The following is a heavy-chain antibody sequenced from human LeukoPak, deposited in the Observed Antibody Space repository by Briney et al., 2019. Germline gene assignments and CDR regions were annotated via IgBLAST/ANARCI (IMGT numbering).Heavy chain of an antibody. V-gene: IGHV4-4*07. CDR3: ARVRVAAQRTHAFDI. CDR2: IYTSGST. CDR1: GGSISSYY. J-gene: IGHJ3*02. D-gene: IGHD2-15*01. Sequence: SETLSLTCTVSGGSISSYYWSWIRQPAGKGLEWIGRIYTSGSTNYNPSLKSRVTMSVDTSKNQFSLKLSSVTAADTAVYYCARVRVAAQRTHAFDIWGQGTMVTVSS.